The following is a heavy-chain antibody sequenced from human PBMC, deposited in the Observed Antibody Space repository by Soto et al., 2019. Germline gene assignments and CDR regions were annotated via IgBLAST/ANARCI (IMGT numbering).Heavy chain of an antibody. CDR1: GDSITSSSYY. CDR2: IYYDGNT. Sequence: QKQLQESGPGLVKPSETLSLTCTVSGDSITSSSYYWGWIRQPPGKGLECIGNIYYDGNTYYNPSLKSRVTLSLDTSKNHFSLRLNSVTAADTAVYYCARSTIAPRLFMYPFDSWGQGTLVTVSS. J-gene: IGHJ4*02. D-gene: IGHD6-6*01. CDR3: ARSTIAPRLFMYPFDS. V-gene: IGHV4-39*01.